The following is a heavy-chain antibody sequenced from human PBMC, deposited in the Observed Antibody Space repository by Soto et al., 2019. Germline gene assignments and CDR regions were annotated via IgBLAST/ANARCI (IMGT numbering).Heavy chain of an antibody. CDR1: GYSFTSNG. Sequence: ASVKGSCKASGYSFTSNGITWVRQAPGQGLEWMGWISVYNGNKNYAQKFQGRVTMTTDTSTTTAYMELRSLRSDDTAVYYCARERENENYYMDVWGKGTTVTVSS. CDR2: ISVYNGNK. V-gene: IGHV1-18*01. CDR3: ARERENENYYMDV. J-gene: IGHJ6*03.